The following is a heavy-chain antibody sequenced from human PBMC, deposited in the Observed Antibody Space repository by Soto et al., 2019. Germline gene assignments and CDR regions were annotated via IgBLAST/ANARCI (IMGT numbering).Heavy chain of an antibody. CDR2: IGTAGDP. D-gene: IGHD1-26*01. J-gene: IGHJ6*02. Sequence: PGGSLRLSCAASGFTFSSYDMHWVRQATGKGLEWVSAIGTAGDPYYPGSVKGRFTISRENAKNSLYLQMNSLRAGDTAVYYCARGGAADYYYYSGMDVWGQGTTVTVSS. CDR3: ARGGAADYYYYSGMDV. CDR1: GFTFSSYD. V-gene: IGHV3-13*05.